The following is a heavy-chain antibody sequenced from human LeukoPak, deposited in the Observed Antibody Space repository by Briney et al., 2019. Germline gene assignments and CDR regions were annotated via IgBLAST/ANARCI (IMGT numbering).Heavy chain of an antibody. D-gene: IGHD3-10*01. Sequence: ASVNVSCKASGYTFTGYYMHWVRQAPGQGLEWMGWINPNSGGTNYAQKFQGRVTMTRDTSISTAYMELSRLRSDDTAVYYCARDLLWCGAVDYWGQGTLVTVSS. CDR3: ARDLLWCGAVDY. CDR1: GYTFTGYY. J-gene: IGHJ4*02. V-gene: IGHV1-2*02. CDR2: INPNSGGT.